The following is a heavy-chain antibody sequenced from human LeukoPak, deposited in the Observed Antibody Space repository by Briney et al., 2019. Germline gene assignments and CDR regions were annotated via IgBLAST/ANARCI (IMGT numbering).Heavy chain of an antibody. D-gene: IGHD3-10*01. CDR1: RYSISSGYN. Sequence: SETLSLTCAVSRYSISSGYNWGWIRQSPGKGLEWIGSISHSGSTYYNPSLKSRVTISVDTSKNEFSLNLSSVTAADTAVYYCARGYYGSGSYYKGNYFDYWGRGTLVPVSS. CDR2: ISHSGST. V-gene: IGHV4-38-2*01. CDR3: ARGYYGSGSYYKGNYFDY. J-gene: IGHJ4*02.